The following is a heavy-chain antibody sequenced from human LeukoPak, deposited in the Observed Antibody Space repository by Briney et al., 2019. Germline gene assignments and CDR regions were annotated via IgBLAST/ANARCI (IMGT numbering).Heavy chain of an antibody. CDR3: ARDPCGGDCYSWFDP. CDR2: ISSSSSTI. Sequence: GGSLRLSCAASGFTFSSYSMNWVRQAPGKGLEWVSYISSSSSTIYYADSVKGRFTISRDNAKNSLYLQMNSLRAEDTAVYYCARDPCGGDCYSWFDPWGQGTLVTVSS. D-gene: IGHD2-21*01. V-gene: IGHV3-48*04. CDR1: GFTFSSYS. J-gene: IGHJ5*02.